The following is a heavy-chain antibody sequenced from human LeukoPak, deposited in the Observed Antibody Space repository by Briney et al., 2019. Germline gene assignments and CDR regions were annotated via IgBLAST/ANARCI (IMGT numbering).Heavy chain of an antibody. CDR1: AFTFSSYG. V-gene: IGHV3-30*18. D-gene: IGHD5-18*01. CDR3: AKEASRGSSFAYTPIEKPYYLDY. J-gene: IGHJ4*02. CDR2: ISYDGSDK. Sequence: GGSLRLSCAASAFTFSSYGMHWVRQAPGKGLEWVALISYDGSDKYYADSVKGRFTISRDNSKNTLYLQMNSLRAEDTAVYYCAKEASRGSSFAYTPIEKPYYLDYWGQGTLVTVSS.